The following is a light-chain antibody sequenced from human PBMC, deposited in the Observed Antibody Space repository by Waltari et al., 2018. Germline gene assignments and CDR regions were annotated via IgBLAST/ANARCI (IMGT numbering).Light chain of an antibody. CDR1: QSVLFSLNNKNY. CDR3: QQYYSSPYT. CDR2: WAS. J-gene: IGKJ2*01. Sequence: DIVMTQSPDSLAVSLGERATINCKSSQSVLFSLNNKNYLAWYQQKPGQPPKLLIYWASTRESGVPDRFSGSESGTDFNLTISSLQAEDVAVYSCQQYYSSPYTFGQGTKLEI. V-gene: IGKV4-1*01.